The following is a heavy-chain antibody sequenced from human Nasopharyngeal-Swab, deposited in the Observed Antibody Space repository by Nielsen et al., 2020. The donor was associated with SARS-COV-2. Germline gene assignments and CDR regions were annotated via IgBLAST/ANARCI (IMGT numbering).Heavy chain of an antibody. CDR2: ISYDGSNK. D-gene: IGHD1-1*01. V-gene: IGHV3-30-3*02. CDR1: GFTFSSYA. CDR3: AKPATTGTSYFDY. J-gene: IGHJ4*02. Sequence: GGSLRLSCAASGFTFSSYAMHWVRQAPGKGLEWVAVISYDGSNKYYADSVKGRFTISRDNSKNTLYLQMNSLRAEDTAVYYCAKPATTGTSYFDYWGQGTLVTVSS.